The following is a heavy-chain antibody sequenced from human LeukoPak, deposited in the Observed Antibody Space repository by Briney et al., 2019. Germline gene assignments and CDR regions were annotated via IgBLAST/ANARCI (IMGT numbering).Heavy chain of an antibody. Sequence: PGGSLRLPCAASGFTLSDHYMDWVRQTPGKGLEWVGRSRDKANSYSTEYAASVKGRFSISRDDSKNSLYLHMSSLKTEDTAVYYCTWGFNGNDHGGACWGQGTLVTVSS. J-gene: IGHJ4*02. CDR1: GFTLSDHY. CDR2: SRDKANSYST. V-gene: IGHV3-72*01. CDR3: TWGFNGNDHGGAC. D-gene: IGHD1-1*01.